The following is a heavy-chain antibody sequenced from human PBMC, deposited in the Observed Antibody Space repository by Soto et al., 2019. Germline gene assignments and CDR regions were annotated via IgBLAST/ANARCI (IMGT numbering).Heavy chain of an antibody. V-gene: IGHV4-61*01. Sequence: SETLSLTCTVSGGSVSSGSYYWSWIRQPPGKGLEWIGYIYYSGSTNYNPSLKSRVTISVDTSKNQFSLKLSSVTAADTAVYYCASSGRRLVAATLFLFDYWGQGTLVTVSS. J-gene: IGHJ4*02. CDR2: IYYSGST. CDR3: ASSGRRLVAATLFLFDY. D-gene: IGHD2-15*01. CDR1: GGSVSSGSYY.